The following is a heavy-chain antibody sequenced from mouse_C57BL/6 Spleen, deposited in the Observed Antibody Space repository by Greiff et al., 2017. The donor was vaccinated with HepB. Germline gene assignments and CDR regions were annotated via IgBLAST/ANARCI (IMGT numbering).Heavy chain of an antibody. CDR1: GYTFTSYW. D-gene: IGHD2-3*01. J-gene: IGHJ3*01. CDR2: IYPGSGST. CDR3: ARTGYDGYYPFAY. Sequence: QVQLKQPGAELVKPGASVKMSCKASGYTFTSYWITWVKQRPGQGLEWIGDIYPGSGSTNYNEKFKSKATLTVDTSSSTAYMQLSSLTSEDSAVYYCARTGYDGYYPFAYWGQGTLVTVSA. V-gene: IGHV1-55*01.